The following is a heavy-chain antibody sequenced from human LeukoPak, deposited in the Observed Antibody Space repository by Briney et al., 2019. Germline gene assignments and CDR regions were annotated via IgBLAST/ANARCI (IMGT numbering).Heavy chain of an antibody. V-gene: IGHV3-33*08. Sequence: GESLRLSCAASGFTFSDYSMNWVRQAPGKGLEWVAVIWYDGSNKYYPDSVQGRFTISRDNSKNTLYLQVNSLRAEDTAVYYCARDRSMSGWYIDLWGRGTLVTVSS. D-gene: IGHD2/OR15-2a*01. CDR2: IWYDGSNK. CDR3: ARDRSMSGWYIDL. CDR1: GFTFSDYS. J-gene: IGHJ2*01.